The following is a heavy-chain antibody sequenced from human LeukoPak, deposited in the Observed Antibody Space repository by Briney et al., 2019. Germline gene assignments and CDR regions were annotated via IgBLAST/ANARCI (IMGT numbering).Heavy chain of an antibody. D-gene: IGHD3-22*01. J-gene: IGHJ4*02. V-gene: IGHV2-5*01. CDR3: ARTIVVVIQYYFDY. CDR2: IYWNDDK. CDR1: GFSLSTSGVG. Sequence: SGPTLVQPTQTLTLTCTFSGFSLSTSGVGVGWIRQPPEKAPEWLALIYWNDDKRYSPSLKSRLTITKDTSKNQVVLTMTNMDPVDTATYYCARTIVVVIQYYFDYWGQGTLVTVSS.